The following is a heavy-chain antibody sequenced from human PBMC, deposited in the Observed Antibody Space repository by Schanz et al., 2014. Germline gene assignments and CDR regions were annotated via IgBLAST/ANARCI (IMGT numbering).Heavy chain of an antibody. CDR3: ARQYQDGSGSYDGDF. J-gene: IGHJ4*02. CDR2: IYHNGRT. D-gene: IGHD3-10*01. V-gene: IGHV4-4*02. Sequence: QVHLQESGPGLVKPSETLSLNCDVSGDSIASNHWWSWVRQPPGKGLEWIGEIYHNGRTNYSPSLESRVTIAGEKSKNQFSRRLVSVTAADTAVYFCARQYQDGSGSYDGDFWGQGTLVTVSS. CDR1: GDSIASNHW.